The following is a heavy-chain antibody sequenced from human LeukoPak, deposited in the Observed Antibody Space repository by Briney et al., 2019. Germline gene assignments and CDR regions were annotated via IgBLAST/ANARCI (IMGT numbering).Heavy chain of an antibody. CDR2: INWNGGST. CDR1: GFTFDDYG. V-gene: IGHV3-20*04. D-gene: IGHD2-15*01. J-gene: IGHJ5*02. Sequence: GGSLRLSCAASGFTFDDYGMSWVRQAPGKGLEWVSGINWNGGSTGYADSVKGRFTTSRDNAKNSLYLQMNSLRAEDTAFYYCAREEPHCSGGSCRGDNWFDPWGQGTLVTVSS. CDR3: AREEPHCSGGSCRGDNWFDP.